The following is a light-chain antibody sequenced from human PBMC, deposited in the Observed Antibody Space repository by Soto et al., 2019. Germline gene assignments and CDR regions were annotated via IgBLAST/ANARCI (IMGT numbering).Light chain of an antibody. CDR3: MQRIQLPLT. CDR1: QSRLHSDGKTY. V-gene: IGKV2D-29*01. CDR2: EVS. J-gene: IGKJ4*01. Sequence: DIVMTQTPLSLSVTPGQPASISCKSSQSRLHSDGKTYLYWYLXKTGQPQQLXIYEVSNRFSGVPDRFSGSGSGTDLTMKISRVEAEDGGVDEGMQRIQLPLTFGGGTKVDIK.